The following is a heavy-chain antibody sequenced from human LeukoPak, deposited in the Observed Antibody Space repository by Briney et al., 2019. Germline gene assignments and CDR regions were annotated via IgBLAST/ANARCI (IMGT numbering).Heavy chain of an antibody. V-gene: IGHV3-30*02. J-gene: IGHJ4*02. Sequence: GGSLRLSCAAPGFSLSNYGMHWARQAPGKGLEWVAFIHNDGTNKQYADSVKGRFTISRDNSKNTLYLQMNSLRAEDTAFYYCAINGGGDSGYGNFDYWGQGTLVTVSS. CDR1: GFSLSNYG. CDR2: IHNDGTNK. D-gene: IGHD5-12*01. CDR3: AINGGGDSGYGNFDY.